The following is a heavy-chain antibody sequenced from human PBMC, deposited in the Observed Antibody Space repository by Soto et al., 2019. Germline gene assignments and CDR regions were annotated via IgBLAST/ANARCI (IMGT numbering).Heavy chain of an antibody. V-gene: IGHV1-3*01. CDR2: INAGNGNT. CDR3: ARGSHSSGRGTTLLFDY. J-gene: IGHJ4*02. CDR1: GYTFTSYA. Sequence: QVQLVQSGAEVKKPGASVKVSCKASGYTFTSYAMHWVRQAPGQRLEWMGWINAGNGNTKYSQKFQGRVTITRDTSASTAYMELSSLRSEDTAVYYCARGSHSSGRGTTLLFDYWGQGTLVTVSS. D-gene: IGHD6-19*01.